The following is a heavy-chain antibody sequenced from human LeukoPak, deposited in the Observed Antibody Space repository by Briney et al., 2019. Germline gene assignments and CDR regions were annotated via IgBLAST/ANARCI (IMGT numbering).Heavy chain of an antibody. V-gene: IGHV4-34*01. CDR3: ARHRGIGGYYGYFDY. CDR1: GGSFSGYY. D-gene: IGHD3-22*01. Sequence: SETLSLTCAVYGGSFSGYYWSWIRQPPGKGLEWIGEINHSGSTNYSPSLKSRVTISVDTSKNQFSLKLSSVTAADTAVYYCARHRGIGGYYGYFDYWGQGTLVTVSS. J-gene: IGHJ4*02. CDR2: INHSGST.